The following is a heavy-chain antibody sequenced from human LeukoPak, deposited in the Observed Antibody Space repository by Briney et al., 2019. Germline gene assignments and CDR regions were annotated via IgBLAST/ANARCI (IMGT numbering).Heavy chain of an antibody. J-gene: IGHJ5*02. CDR3: ARDHREVRGVISGRWFDP. CDR2: IKQDGSDK. Sequence: GSLRLSCAASGFTFSTYWMSWVRQAPGKGLEWVANIKQDGSDKYYVDSVKGRFTISRDNAKNSLYLQMNSLRAEDTAVYYCARDHREVRGVISGRWFDPWGQGTLVTVSS. D-gene: IGHD3-10*01. V-gene: IGHV3-7*01. CDR1: GFTFSTYW.